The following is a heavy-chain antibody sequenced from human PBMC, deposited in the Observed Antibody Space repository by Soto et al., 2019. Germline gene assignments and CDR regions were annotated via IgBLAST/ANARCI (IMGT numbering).Heavy chain of an antibody. V-gene: IGHV3-23*01. D-gene: IGHD3-22*01. Sequence: XGSLKLSCSASGFTFNSYAMSWVRQAPGKGLEWVPAISGSGGSTYYADSVKGRFTISRDNSKNTLYLQMNSLRAEDTAVYYCAKDLYYYDSSGYSDYWGQGTLVTVSS. J-gene: IGHJ4*02. CDR3: AKDLYYYDSSGYSDY. CDR1: GFTFNSYA. CDR2: ISGSGGST.